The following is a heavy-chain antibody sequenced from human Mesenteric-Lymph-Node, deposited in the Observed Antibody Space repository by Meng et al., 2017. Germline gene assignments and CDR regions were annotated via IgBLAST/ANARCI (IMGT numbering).Heavy chain of an antibody. CDR2: IIPIFGTA. D-gene: IGHD3-9*01. J-gene: IGHJ5*02. CDR3: AGRPRDVDYYDITGFA. Sequence: SVKVSCKASGGTFSSYAISWVRQAPGQGLEWMGGIIPIFGTANYAQKFQGRVTITADESTSTAYMELSSLRSEDTAMYYCAGRPRDVDYYDITGFAWGQGTQVTVSS. CDR1: GGTFSSYA. V-gene: IGHV1-69*13.